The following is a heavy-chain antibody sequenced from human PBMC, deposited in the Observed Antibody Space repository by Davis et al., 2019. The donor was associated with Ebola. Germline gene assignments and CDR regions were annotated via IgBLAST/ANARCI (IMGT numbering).Heavy chain of an antibody. CDR2: INHSGST. CDR3: ARGRHLYSSSWYRLDY. D-gene: IGHD6-13*01. Sequence: SETLSLTCAVYGGSFSGYYWSWIRQPPGKGLEWIGEINHSGSTNYNPSLKSRVTISVDTSKNQFSLKLRSVTAADTAVYYCARGRHLYSSSWYRLDYWGQGTLVTVSS. V-gene: IGHV4-34*01. CDR1: GGSFSGYY. J-gene: IGHJ4*02.